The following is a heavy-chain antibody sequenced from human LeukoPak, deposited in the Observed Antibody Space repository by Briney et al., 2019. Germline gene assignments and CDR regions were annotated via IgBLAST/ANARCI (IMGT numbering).Heavy chain of an antibody. Sequence: GSLRLSCAASGFTFSSYAMSWVRQAPGKGLEWVSAISGSGGSTYYADSVKGRFTISRDNSKNTLYLQMNSLRAEDTAVYYCHRNYHDSSGYYVVDYWGQGTLVTVSS. V-gene: IGHV3-23*01. CDR1: GFTFSSYA. CDR3: HRNYHDSSGYYVVDY. J-gene: IGHJ4*02. D-gene: IGHD3-22*01. CDR2: ISGSGGST.